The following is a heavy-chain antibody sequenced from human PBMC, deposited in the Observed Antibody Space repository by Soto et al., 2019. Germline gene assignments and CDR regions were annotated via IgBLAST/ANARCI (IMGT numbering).Heavy chain of an antibody. CDR2: ISGSGGST. CDR1: GCTFSSYA. Sequence: EVQLLESGGGLVQPGGSLRLSCAASGCTFSSYAMSWVRQAPGKGLEWVSAISGSGGSTYYADFVKGRFTISRDNSKNTLYTHMNSLRAEDTAVYYCAKEMATRPFYYGMDVWGQGTTVTVSS. J-gene: IGHJ6*02. D-gene: IGHD2-15*01. CDR3: AKEMATRPFYYGMDV. V-gene: IGHV3-23*01.